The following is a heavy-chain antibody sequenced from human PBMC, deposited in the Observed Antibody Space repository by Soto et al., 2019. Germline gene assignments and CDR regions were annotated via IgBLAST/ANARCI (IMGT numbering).Heavy chain of an antibody. CDR2: INHSGST. D-gene: IGHD3-10*01. J-gene: IGHJ3*01. V-gene: IGHV4-34*01. CDR1: GGSLSGYY. Sequence: SETLSLTCAVYGGSLSGYYLNWIRQPPGRGLEWIGEINHSGSTNYNPSLKSRVTISVDTSKNQFSLKLTSVTAADTAVYYCATRLRGVDVWGQGTMVTV. CDR3: ATRLRGVDV.